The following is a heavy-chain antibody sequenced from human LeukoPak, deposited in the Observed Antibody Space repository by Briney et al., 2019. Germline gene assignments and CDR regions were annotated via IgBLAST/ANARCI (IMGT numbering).Heavy chain of an antibody. CDR1: GGSISSYY. J-gene: IGHJ5*02. V-gene: IGHV4-4*09. CDR2: IYTSGST. CDR3: ARHDRRPRFDP. Sequence: PSETLSLTCTVSGGSISSYYWSWIRQPPGKGLEWIGYIYTSGSTNYNPSLKSRDTISVDTSKNQFSLKLSSVTAADTAVYYCARHDRRPRFDPWGQGTLVTVSS. D-gene: IGHD6-6*01.